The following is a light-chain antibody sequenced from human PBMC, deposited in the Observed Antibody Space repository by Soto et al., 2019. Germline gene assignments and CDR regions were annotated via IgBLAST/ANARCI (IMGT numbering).Light chain of an antibody. Sequence: EIVLTQSPGTVSLSPGERATLSCRASQSVSSNYLAWYQQKPGQAPRLLIYGTSTRATGIPDRFSGSGSGTDFTLTISRLEPEDFAVYYCQCYGSSPLFTFGPGSMVDVK. CDR2: GTS. J-gene: IGKJ3*01. V-gene: IGKV3-20*01. CDR1: QSVSSNY. CDR3: QCYGSSPLFT.